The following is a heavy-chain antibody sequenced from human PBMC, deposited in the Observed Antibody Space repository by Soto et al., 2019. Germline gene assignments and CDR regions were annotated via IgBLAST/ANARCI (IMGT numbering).Heavy chain of an antibody. CDR1: GGSFSGYY. Sequence: QVQLQQWGAGLLKPSETLSLTCAVYGGSFSGYYWSWIRQPPGKGLEWIGEINHSGSTNYNPSLKSRVTISVDTSKNQFSLKLSSVTAADTAVYYCAKDWRLEQLVQFRYYYGMDVWGQGTTVTVSS. V-gene: IGHV4-34*01. J-gene: IGHJ6*02. D-gene: IGHD6-6*01. CDR3: AKDWRLEQLVQFRYYYGMDV. CDR2: INHSGST.